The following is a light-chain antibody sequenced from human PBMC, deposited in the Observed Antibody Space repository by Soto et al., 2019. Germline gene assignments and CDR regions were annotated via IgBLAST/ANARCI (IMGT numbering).Light chain of an antibody. V-gene: IGKV3-11*01. J-gene: IGKJ3*01. CDR1: QSVRGF. CDR2: DAS. Sequence: EIMLTQSPVTLSLSPGERATLSCRASQSVRGFLAWYQQKPGQAPRLLIYDASNRATDIPARFSGSGSGTDFTLTISSLEPEDFAVYYCQQRSKWPPVFTFGPGTKVEIK. CDR3: QQRSKWPPVFT.